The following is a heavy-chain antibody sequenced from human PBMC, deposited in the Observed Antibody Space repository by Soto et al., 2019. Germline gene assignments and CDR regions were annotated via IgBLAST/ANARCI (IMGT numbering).Heavy chain of an antibody. V-gene: IGHV3-73*01. Sequence: EVQLVESGGGLVQPGGSLKLSCAASGFTFSGCAMHWVRQASGKGLEWLGRIRSKPNNYATEYAASVQGRFTISRDXXKNTAYLEMNSLKTEDTAVYYCTRWAYSYGWYFDYWGQGALVTVSS. D-gene: IGHD6-19*01. CDR2: IRSKPNNYAT. CDR3: TRWAYSYGWYFDY. J-gene: IGHJ4*02. CDR1: GFTFSGCA.